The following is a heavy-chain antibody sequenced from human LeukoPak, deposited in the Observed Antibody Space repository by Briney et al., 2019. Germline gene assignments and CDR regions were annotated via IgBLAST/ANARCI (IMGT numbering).Heavy chain of an antibody. CDR2: INHSGST. CDR1: GGSISSYY. Sequence: SETLSLTCTVSGGSISSYYWSWIRQPPGKGLEWIGEINHSGSTNYNPSLKSRVTISVDTSKNQFSLKLSSVTAADTAVYYCARRRYGSVYYFDYWGQGTLVTVSS. CDR3: ARRRYGSVYYFDY. V-gene: IGHV4-34*01. D-gene: IGHD3-10*01. J-gene: IGHJ4*02.